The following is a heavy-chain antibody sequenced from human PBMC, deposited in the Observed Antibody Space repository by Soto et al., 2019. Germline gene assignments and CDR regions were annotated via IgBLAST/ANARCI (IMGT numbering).Heavy chain of an antibody. V-gene: IGHV1-69*13. D-gene: IGHD2-15*01. CDR3: ARARTRDRAFDY. CDR1: GGTFSSYA. Sequence: GASVKVSCKASGGTFSSYAISWVRQAPGQGLEWMGGIIPIFGTANYAQKFQGRVTITADESTSTAYMELSSLRSEETAVYYCARARTRDRAFDYWGQGTLVTVSS. CDR2: IIPIFGTA. J-gene: IGHJ4*02.